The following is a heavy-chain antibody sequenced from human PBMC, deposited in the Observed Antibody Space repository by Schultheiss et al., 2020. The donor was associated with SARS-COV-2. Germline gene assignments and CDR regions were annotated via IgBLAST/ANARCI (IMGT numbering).Heavy chain of an antibody. Sequence: GGSLRLSCAASGFTVSSNYMSWVRQAPGKGLEWVSVIYSGGSTYYADSVKGRFTISRDNSKNTLYLQMNSLRAEDTAVYYCAKEGGGSYGGWALDYWGQGTLVTVSS. CDR3: AKEGGGSYGGWALDY. CDR1: GFTVSSNY. CDR2: IYSGGST. V-gene: IGHV3-53*05. D-gene: IGHD5-18*01. J-gene: IGHJ4*02.